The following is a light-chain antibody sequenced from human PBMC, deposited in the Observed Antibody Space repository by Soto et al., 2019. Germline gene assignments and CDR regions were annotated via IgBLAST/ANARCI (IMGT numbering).Light chain of an antibody. CDR3: QQHNNWPPIT. V-gene: IGKV3-15*01. CDR2: GAS. J-gene: IGKJ5*01. Sequence: EIVMTQSPGTLSVSPGERATLSCRASQSVSSNLAWYQQKPGQAPRLLIYGASTRATGIPARFSGSGSGTEFTLTISSLQSEVFAVYYCQQHNNWPPITFGQGTRLEIK. CDR1: QSVSSN.